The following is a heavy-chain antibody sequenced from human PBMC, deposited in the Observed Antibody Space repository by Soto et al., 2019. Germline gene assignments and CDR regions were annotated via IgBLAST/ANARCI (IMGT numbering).Heavy chain of an antibody. V-gene: IGHV1-2*04. J-gene: IGHJ6*01. CDR1: GYTFTGYY. CDR3: ARERLPRVLGSYYGMEV. Sequence: WASVKVSCKASGYTFTGYYMHWVRQAPGQGREWMGWINPNSGGTNYAQKFQGWVTMTRDTSISTAYMELSRLRSDDTAVYYCARERLPRVLGSYYGMEVWGQGTTVIVSS. CDR2: INPNSGGT. D-gene: IGHD4-17*01.